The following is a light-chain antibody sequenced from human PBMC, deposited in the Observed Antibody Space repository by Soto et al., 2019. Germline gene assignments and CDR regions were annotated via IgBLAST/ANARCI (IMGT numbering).Light chain of an antibody. CDR1: QPIGRW. CDR3: QQANTFPRT. Sequence: DIQMTQSPSSVSASVGDRITITCRASQPIGRWLTWYQQKPGKAPKILIFSASSLQSGVPSRFSGSGSGTDFTLTISSLQPEDFATYYCQQANTFPRTFGQGTKVEIK. J-gene: IGKJ1*01. V-gene: IGKV1D-12*01. CDR2: SAS.